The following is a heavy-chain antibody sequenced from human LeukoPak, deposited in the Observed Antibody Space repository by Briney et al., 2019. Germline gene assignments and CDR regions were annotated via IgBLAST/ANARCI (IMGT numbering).Heavy chain of an antibody. CDR3: ARNLGSGWYYDY. J-gene: IGHJ4*02. Sequence: SETLSLTCTVSGGSISSYYWSWIRQPPGKGLEWIGYMYYSGSTNYNPSLRSRVTISVDASKNQFSLKLSSVTAADTAVYYCARNLGSGWYYDYWGQGILVTVSS. CDR2: MYYSGST. D-gene: IGHD6-19*01. V-gene: IGHV4-59*08. CDR1: GGSISSYY.